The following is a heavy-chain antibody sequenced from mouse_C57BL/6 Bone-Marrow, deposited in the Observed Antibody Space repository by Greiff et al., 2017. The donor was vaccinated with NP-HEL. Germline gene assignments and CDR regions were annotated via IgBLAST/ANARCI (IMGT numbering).Heavy chain of an antibody. CDR3: ARQRQLRPLLFDY. CDR2: LSYSGST. Sequence: EVKLVESGPGLAKPSQTLSLTCSVTGYSITSDYWNWIRKFPGNKLEYMGYLSYSGSTYYNPSLKSRISITRDTSNNQYYLQLNSVTTEDTATYYCARQRQLRPLLFDYWGQGTTLTVSS. V-gene: IGHV3-8*01. CDR1: GYSITSDY. J-gene: IGHJ2*01. D-gene: IGHD3-2*02.